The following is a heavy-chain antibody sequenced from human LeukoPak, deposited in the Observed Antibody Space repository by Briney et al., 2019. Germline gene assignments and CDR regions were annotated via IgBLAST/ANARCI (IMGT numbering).Heavy chain of an antibody. CDR2: ISGSGGSI. Sequence: GSLRLSCAASGFTFSSYAMSWVRQAPGKGLEWVSAISGSGGSIYYADSVKGRFTISRDNSKNTLYLQMNSLRAEDTAVYYCAKDIVVVPAAITFDYWGQGTLVTVSS. V-gene: IGHV3-23*01. CDR3: AKDIVVVPAAITFDY. D-gene: IGHD2-2*01. J-gene: IGHJ4*02. CDR1: GFTFSSYA.